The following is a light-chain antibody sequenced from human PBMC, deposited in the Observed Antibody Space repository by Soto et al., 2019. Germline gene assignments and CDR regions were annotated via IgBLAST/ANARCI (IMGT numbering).Light chain of an antibody. CDR3: QLYGISPH. J-gene: IGKJ5*01. Sequence: EIVLTQSPGTLSLSPGERATLSCMASQSLSSSQLAWYQQKPGQAPRLLIHDASSRATGISDRFTGSGSGTDFTLTINRLEPEDFAVYYCQLYGISPHFGQGTRLEIK. CDR2: DAS. V-gene: IGKV3-20*01. CDR1: QSLSSSQ.